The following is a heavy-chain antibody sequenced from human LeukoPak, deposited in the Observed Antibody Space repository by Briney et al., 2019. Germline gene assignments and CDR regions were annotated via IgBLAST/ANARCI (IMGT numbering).Heavy chain of an antibody. CDR1: GGSISSYY. CDR2: IYYSGST. J-gene: IGHJ6*04. CDR3: ARGPRENSSGWYAGGYCYGMDV. D-gene: IGHD6-19*01. V-gene: IGHV4-59*01. Sequence: SETLSLTCTVSGGSISSYYWSWIRQPPGKGLEWIGYIYYSGSTNYNPSLKSRVTISVDTSKNQFSLKLSSVTAADTAVYYCARGPRENSSGWYAGGYCYGMDVWGEGTTVTVSS.